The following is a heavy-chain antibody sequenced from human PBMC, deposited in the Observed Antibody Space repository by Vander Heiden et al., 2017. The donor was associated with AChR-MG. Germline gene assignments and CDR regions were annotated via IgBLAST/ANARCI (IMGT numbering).Heavy chain of an antibody. CDR2: IIPIFGTA. Sequence: QVQLVQSGAEVKKPGSSVTVSCKASGGTFSSYAISWVRQAPGQGLEWMGGIIPIFGTANYAQKFQGRVTITADESTSTAYMELSSLRSEDTAVYYCARDLGYCSGGSCYPNWFDPWGQGTLVTVSS. J-gene: IGHJ5*02. V-gene: IGHV1-69*01. CDR1: GGTFSSYA. D-gene: IGHD2-15*01. CDR3: ARDLGYCSGGSCYPNWFDP.